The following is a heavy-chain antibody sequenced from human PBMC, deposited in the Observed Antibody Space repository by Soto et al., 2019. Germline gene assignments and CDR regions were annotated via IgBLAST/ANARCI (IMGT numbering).Heavy chain of an antibody. J-gene: IGHJ4*02. Sequence: LRLSCAASGFTFSSYSMNWVRQAPGKGLEWVSYISSSSSTIYYADSVKGRFTISRDNAKNSLYLQMNSLRAEDTAVYYCARDRRIAVAGEIDYWGQGTLVTVSS. D-gene: IGHD6-19*01. V-gene: IGHV3-48*01. CDR1: GFTFSSYS. CDR2: ISSSSSTI. CDR3: ARDRRIAVAGEIDY.